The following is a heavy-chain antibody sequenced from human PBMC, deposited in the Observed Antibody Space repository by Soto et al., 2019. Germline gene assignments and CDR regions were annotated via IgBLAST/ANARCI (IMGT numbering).Heavy chain of an antibody. CDR3: AHRATMTVFGLIIDNGIWFDP. D-gene: IGHD3-22*01. V-gene: IGHV2-5*02. CDR2: IYWDGDK. Sequence: QINLIESGPTLVKPTQTLTLTCTFSGFSLSTSGAAVGWVRQPPGRALGWLVLIYWDGDKRYNASLGNRLTITKDTSMNQVVLTLTNVDPADTATYYCAHRATMTVFGLIIDNGIWFDPWGQGTRVIVSS. J-gene: IGHJ5*02. CDR1: GFSLSTSGAA.